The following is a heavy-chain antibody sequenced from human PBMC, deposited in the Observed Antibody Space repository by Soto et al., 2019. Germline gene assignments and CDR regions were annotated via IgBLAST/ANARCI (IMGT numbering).Heavy chain of an antibody. V-gene: IGHV3-48*02. D-gene: IGHD3-9*01. J-gene: IGHJ3*02. CDR1: GFTFSSSS. Sequence: EVQLVESGGGLVQPGGSLRLSCAASGFTFSSSSMNWVRQAPGKGLEWVSYISSSSSTIYYADSVKGRFTISRDNAKNSLYLQMNSLRDEDTAVYYCARDRAYYDILTGYYDANRRNAFDIWGQGTMVTVSS. CDR3: ARDRAYYDILTGYYDANRRNAFDI. CDR2: ISSSSSTI.